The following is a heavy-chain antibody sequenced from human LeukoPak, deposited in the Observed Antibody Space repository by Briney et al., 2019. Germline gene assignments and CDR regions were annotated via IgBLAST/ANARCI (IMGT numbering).Heavy chain of an antibody. Sequence: SQTLSLTCAVSDESISSDTYSWNWIRQPPGKGLEWIGYVFQSGSTYYSPSLKSRVTISVDRSKNQFSLKLSSVTAADTAVYYCARGLVGFGDIIWFDPWGQGTLVTVSS. CDR2: VFQSGST. J-gene: IGHJ5*02. D-gene: IGHD3-10*01. CDR1: DESISSDTYS. CDR3: ARGLVGFGDIIWFDP. V-gene: IGHV4-30-2*01.